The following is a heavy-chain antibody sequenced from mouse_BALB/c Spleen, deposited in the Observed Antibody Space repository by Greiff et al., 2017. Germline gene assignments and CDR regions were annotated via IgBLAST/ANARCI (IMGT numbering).Heavy chain of an antibody. J-gene: IGHJ4*01. CDR3: ARNWEDYYAMDY. V-gene: IGHV5-17*02. CDR2: ISSGSSTI. D-gene: IGHD4-1*01. Sequence: EVQVVESGGGLVQPGGSRKLSCAASGFTFSSFGMHWVRQAPEKGLEWVAYISSGSSTIYYADTVKGRFTISRDNPKNTLFLQMTSLRSEDTAMYYCARNWEDYYAMDYWGQGTSVTVAS. CDR1: GFTFSSFG.